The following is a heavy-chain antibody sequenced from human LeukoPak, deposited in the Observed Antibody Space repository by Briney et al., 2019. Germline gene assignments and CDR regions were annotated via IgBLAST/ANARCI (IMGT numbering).Heavy chain of an antibody. V-gene: IGHV1-46*01. D-gene: IGHD1-26*01. CDR2: INPSGGST. Sequence: ASVKVSCKASGYTFTSYYMHWVRQAPGQGLEWMGIINPSGGSTSYAQKFQGRVTMTRDMSTSTVYMELSSLRSEDTAVYYCARDRGWELRWFELDYWGEGTLVTVSS. J-gene: IGHJ4*02. CDR1: GYTFTSYY. CDR3: ARDRGWELRWFELDY.